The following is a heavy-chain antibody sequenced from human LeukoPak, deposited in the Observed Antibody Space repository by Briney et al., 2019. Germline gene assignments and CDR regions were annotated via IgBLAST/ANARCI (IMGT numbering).Heavy chain of an antibody. CDR3: ARIAVAGCCDY. CDR1: GGTFSSYA. CDR2: IIPIFGTA. V-gene: IGHV1-69*06. J-gene: IGHJ4*02. D-gene: IGHD6-19*01. Sequence: ASVKVSCKASGGTFSSYAISWVRQAPGQGLEWMGGIIPIFGTANYAQKFQGRVTITADKSTSTAYMELSSLRSEDTAVYYCARIAVAGCCDYWGQGTLATVSS.